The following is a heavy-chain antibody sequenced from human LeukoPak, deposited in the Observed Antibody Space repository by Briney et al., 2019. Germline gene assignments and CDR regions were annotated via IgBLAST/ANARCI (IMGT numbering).Heavy chain of an antibody. J-gene: IGHJ4*02. Sequence: GGSLRLSCAASGFIFSSYSMNWVRQAPGKGLEWISYISSSSSTIYYTDSVKGRFTISRDNANNSLYLQMNSLRAEDTAAYYCARERRGSSSWYMYHFDYWGQGTLVTVSS. CDR1: GFIFSSYS. CDR2: ISSSSSTI. V-gene: IGHV3-48*01. D-gene: IGHD6-13*01. CDR3: ARERRGSSSWYMYHFDY.